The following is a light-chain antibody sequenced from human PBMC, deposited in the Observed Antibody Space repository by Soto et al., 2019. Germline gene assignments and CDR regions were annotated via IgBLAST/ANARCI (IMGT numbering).Light chain of an antibody. V-gene: IGKV3-20*01. CDR2: GAS. Sequence: EIVLTQSPGTLSLSPGEIATLSCRASQSVSTTYLAWYQQQPGQAPRLLIYGASNRATGIPDRFSGSGSGTDFTLTISRLEPEDFAVYYCQQYGSSSWTFGQGTKGEIK. J-gene: IGKJ1*01. CDR1: QSVSTTY. CDR3: QQYGSSSWT.